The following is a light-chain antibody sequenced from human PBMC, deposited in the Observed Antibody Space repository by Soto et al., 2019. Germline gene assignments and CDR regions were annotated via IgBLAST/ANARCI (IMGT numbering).Light chain of an antibody. V-gene: IGKV3-11*01. CDR1: QSVSSY. J-gene: IGKJ1*01. CDR3: QQYGSSRWT. Sequence: EIVLTQSPATLSLSPGERATLSCRASQSVSSYLAWYQQKPGQAPRLLIYDASNRATGIPARFSGSGSGTDFTLTISSLEPEDFAVYYCQQYGSSRWTFGQGTKLE. CDR2: DAS.